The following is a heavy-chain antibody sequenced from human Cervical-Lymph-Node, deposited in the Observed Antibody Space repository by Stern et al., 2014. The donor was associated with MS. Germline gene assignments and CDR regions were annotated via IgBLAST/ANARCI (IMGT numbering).Heavy chain of an antibody. CDR1: GYSFTTYW. Sequence: EVQLLQSGAEMKKPGESLKISCKGYGYSFTTYWIGWVRQMPGKGLEWMGMIYPGNSDPRYSPSFQGQVTISADKSISTAYLQWNSLKASDTAMYYCARHSVSSVGGMDVWGQGTTVTVSS. CDR2: IYPGNSDP. CDR3: ARHSVSSVGGMDV. J-gene: IGHJ6*02. D-gene: IGHD3-16*02. V-gene: IGHV5-51*01.